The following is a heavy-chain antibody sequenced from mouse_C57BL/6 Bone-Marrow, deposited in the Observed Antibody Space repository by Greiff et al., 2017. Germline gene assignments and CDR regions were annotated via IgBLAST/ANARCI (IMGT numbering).Heavy chain of an antibody. CDR2: IYPGSGST. CDR1: GYTFTSYW. V-gene: IGHV1-55*01. D-gene: IGHD2-14*01. J-gene: IGHJ1*01. CDR3: ARPSYRKYWYLEF. Sequence: QVQLQQPGAELVKPGASVKMSCKASGYTFTSYWITWVKQRPGQGLEWIGDIYPGSGSTNYNEKFKSKATLTVDTSSSTAYMQYISLTSEDSAVYDGARPSYRKYWYLEFWGQGTTVTVSS.